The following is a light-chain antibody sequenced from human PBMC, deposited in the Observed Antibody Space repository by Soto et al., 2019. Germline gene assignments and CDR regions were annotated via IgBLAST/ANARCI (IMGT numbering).Light chain of an antibody. Sequence: IQLTQSPSSLSASVGDKITITCRASQGISSALDWYQQSPGKAPKLLIYGASGLETGVPSRFSGRGSGTDFALSISSLHPEDFATYYCHQFCTSPRTFGRGTKV. CDR3: HQFCTSPRT. CDR2: GAS. V-gene: IGKV1-13*02. CDR1: QGISSA. J-gene: IGKJ4*01.